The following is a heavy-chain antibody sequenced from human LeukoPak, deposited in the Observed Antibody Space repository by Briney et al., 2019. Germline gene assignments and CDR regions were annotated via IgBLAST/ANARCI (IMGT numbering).Heavy chain of an antibody. CDR3: AGPGLGYCSSTSCFRDH. D-gene: IGHD2-2*01. CDR2: ILYHGSNQ. J-gene: IGHJ4*02. V-gene: IGHV3-30*04. Sequence: GGSLRLSCAASGFTFSTYAMHWVRQAPGKGLEWVAVILYHGSNQFYADSVKGRFTISRDNSKNTLFLQMNSLRAEDTAVYYCAGPGLGYCSSTSCFRDHWGQGTLVTVSS. CDR1: GFTFSTYA.